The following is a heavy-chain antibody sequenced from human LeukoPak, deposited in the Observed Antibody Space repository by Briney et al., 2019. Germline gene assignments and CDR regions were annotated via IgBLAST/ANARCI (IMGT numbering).Heavy chain of an antibody. V-gene: IGHV3-23*01. CDR3: AKVTYYYDSSGYYYGDY. CDR1: GFTFSTYA. D-gene: IGHD3-22*01. CDR2: ISGSGDST. J-gene: IGHJ4*02. Sequence: GGSLRLSCAVSGFTFSTYAVNWVRQAPGKGLEWVSTISGSGDSTYYADSVKGRFTISRDNSKNTLYLQMNSLRAEDTAVYYCAKVTYYYDSSGYYYGDYWGQGTLVTVSS.